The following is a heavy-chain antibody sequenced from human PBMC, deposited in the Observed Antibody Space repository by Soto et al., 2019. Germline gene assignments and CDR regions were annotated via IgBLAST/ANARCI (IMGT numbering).Heavy chain of an antibody. CDR2: VKDGGHT. J-gene: IGHJ4*02. V-gene: IGHV4-34*01. Sequence: QVQLQQWGAGLLKPSETLSLNCAVTGGSLSGYYWSWIRQPPGKGLEWIGEVKDGGHTNYSPSLRGRVTITSSPAHHPFPPRLNSVTAADPGVYYCARGQEGVVATHWDQGSLVTVSS. CDR3: ARGQEGVVATH. CDR1: GGSLSGYY. D-gene: IGHD5-12*01.